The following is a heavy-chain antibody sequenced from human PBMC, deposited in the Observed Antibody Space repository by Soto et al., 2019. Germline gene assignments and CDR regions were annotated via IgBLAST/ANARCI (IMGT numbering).Heavy chain of an antibody. V-gene: IGHV3-48*02. J-gene: IGHJ4*02. CDR3: ARDKKSGYSYFFDY. CDR1: VFTFSSYS. CDR2: ISSSSSTI. Sequence: GSLRLACAASVFTFSSYSMNWVRQGPGKGLEWVSYISSSSSTIYYADSVKGRFTISRDNAKNSLYLQMNSLRDEDTAVYYCARDKKSGYSYFFDYWGQGTLVTVSS. D-gene: IGHD3-22*01.